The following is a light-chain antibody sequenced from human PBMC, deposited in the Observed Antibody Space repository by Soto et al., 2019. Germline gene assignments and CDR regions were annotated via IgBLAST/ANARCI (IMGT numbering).Light chain of an antibody. J-gene: IGLJ1*01. V-gene: IGLV2-14*01. CDR1: SSDVGGYNY. CDR3: SSYSSSSVFYV. Sequence: QSALTQPASVSGSPGQSITISCTGTSSDVGGYNYVSWYQQYPGKAPKLMIYEVSNRPSGVSNRFSGSKSGNTASLTISGLQAEDEADYHCSSYSSSSVFYVFGTGTKVTVL. CDR2: EVS.